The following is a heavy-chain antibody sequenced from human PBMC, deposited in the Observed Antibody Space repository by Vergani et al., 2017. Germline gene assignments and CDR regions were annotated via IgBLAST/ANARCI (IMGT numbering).Heavy chain of an antibody. V-gene: IGHV3-23*01. CDR1: GFTFSSYA. J-gene: IGHJ6*02. D-gene: IGHD6-19*01. Sequence: EVQLLESGGGLVQPGGSLRLSCAASGFTFSSYAMSWVRQAPGKGLEWVSAISGSGGSTYYADSVKGRFTISRDNSKNTLYLQMNSLRAEDTAVYYCARDQQWLGGRRYYYGMDVWGQGTTVTVSS. CDR2: ISGSGGST. CDR3: ARDQQWLGGRRYYYGMDV.